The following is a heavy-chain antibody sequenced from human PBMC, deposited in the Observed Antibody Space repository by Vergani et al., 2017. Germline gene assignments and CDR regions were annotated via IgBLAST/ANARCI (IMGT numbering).Heavy chain of an antibody. Sequence: QVQLVESGGGVVQPGRSLRLSCAASGFTFSSYGMHWVRQAPGKGLEWVAVISYDGSNKYYADSVKGRFPISRDNSKNTLYLQMNSRRAEDTAVYYCAKGSIVGAPYYYYGMDVWGQGTTVTVSS. CDR2: ISYDGSNK. J-gene: IGHJ6*02. D-gene: IGHD1-26*01. CDR1: GFTFSSYG. CDR3: AKGSIVGAPYYYYGMDV. V-gene: IGHV3-30*18.